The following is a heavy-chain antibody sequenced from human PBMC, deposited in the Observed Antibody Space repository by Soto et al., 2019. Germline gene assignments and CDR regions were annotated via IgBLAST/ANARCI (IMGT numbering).Heavy chain of an antibody. J-gene: IGHJ4*02. CDR1: GGSISSYY. CDR2: IYYSGST. D-gene: IGHD3-10*01. CDR3: ASVGGFGATTIDY. V-gene: IGHV4-30-4*01. Sequence: SETLSLTCTVSGGSISSYYWSWIRQPPGKGLEWIGYIYYSGSTYYNPSLKSRVTISVDTSKNQFSLKLSSVTAADTAVYYCASVGGFGATTIDYWGQGTLVTGSS.